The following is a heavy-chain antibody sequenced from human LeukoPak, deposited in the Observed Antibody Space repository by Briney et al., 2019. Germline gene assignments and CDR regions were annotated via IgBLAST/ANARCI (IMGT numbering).Heavy chain of an antibody. CDR2: ISGSGGVT. Sequence: GGSLRLFCAASGFTLSSYAISWVRQSPGKGLEWVSAISGSGGVTYYADSVKGRFTISRDNSKIPLYLKMNSLRAEDTAVYYCASSYYTSPFNPFDPWGQGTLVTVSS. V-gene: IGHV3-23*01. CDR3: ASSYYTSPFNPFDP. J-gene: IGHJ5*02. D-gene: IGHD3-10*01. CDR1: GFTLSSYA.